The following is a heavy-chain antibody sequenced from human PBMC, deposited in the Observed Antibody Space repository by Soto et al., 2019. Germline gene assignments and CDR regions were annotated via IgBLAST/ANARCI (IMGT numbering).Heavy chain of an antibody. V-gene: IGHV3-21*01. CDR2: ISSSSSYI. CDR3: ARDADYYYDSSGYYPLGY. CDR1: GFTFSSYS. D-gene: IGHD3-22*01. Sequence: GSLRLSCAASGFTFSSYSMNLVRQAPGKGLEWVSSISSSSSYIYYADSVKGRFTISRDNAKNSLYLQMNSLRAEDTAVYYCARDADYYYDSSGYYPLGYWGQGTLVTVSS. J-gene: IGHJ4*02.